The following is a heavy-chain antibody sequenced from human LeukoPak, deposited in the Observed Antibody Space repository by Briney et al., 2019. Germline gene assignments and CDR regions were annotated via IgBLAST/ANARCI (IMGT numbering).Heavy chain of an antibody. V-gene: IGHV4-34*01. J-gene: IGHJ4*02. D-gene: IGHD5-12*01. CDR1: GRSFSGYY. CDR3: ARVAFSGYDYRRGIFDY. CDR2: INNSEST. Sequence: SETLSLTCAVFGRSFSGYYRTWIRQPPGKGLEWIGEINNSESTNYNPSVKSRVALSVETSKNQFSVKVSSVADADTAVYYCARVAFSGYDYRRGIFDYWGQGTLVTVSS.